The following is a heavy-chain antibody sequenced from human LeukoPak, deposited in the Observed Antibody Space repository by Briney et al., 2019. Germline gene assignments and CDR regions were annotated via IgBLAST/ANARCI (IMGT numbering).Heavy chain of an antibody. CDR3: ARGSPVWFGESNTNY. CDR2: INPSGGST. V-gene: IGHV1-46*01. CDR1: GYTFTSYY. D-gene: IGHD3-10*01. J-gene: IGHJ4*02. Sequence: ASVKVSCKASGYTFTSYYMHWVRQAPGQGLEWMGIINPSGGSTSYAQKFQGRVTMTRDMSTSTVYMELSSLRSEDTAVYYCARGSPVWFGESNTNYWGQGTLVTVSS.